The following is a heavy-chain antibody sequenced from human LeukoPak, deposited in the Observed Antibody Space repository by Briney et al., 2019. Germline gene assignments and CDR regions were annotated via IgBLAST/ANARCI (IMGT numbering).Heavy chain of an antibody. D-gene: IGHD1-1*01. CDR3: ARDKLERREGYYYYYYGMDV. V-gene: IGHV1-24*01. CDR1: GYTLTELS. Sequence: ASVKVSCKVSGYTLTELSMHWVRQAPGKGLEWMGGFDPEDGETIYAQKFQGRVTMTEDTSTDTAYMELSSLRSEDTAVYYCARDKLERREGYYYYYYGMDVWGQGTTVTVSS. CDR2: FDPEDGET. J-gene: IGHJ6*02.